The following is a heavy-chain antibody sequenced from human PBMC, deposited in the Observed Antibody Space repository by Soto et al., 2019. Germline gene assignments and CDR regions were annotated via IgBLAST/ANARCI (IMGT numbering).Heavy chain of an antibody. CDR1: GFTFSSYG. V-gene: IGHV3-30*18. Sequence: VQLVESGGGVVQPGRSLRLSCAASGFTFSSYGMHWVRQAPGKGLEWVAVISYDGSNKYYADSVKGRFTISRDNSKNTLYLQMNSLRAEDTAVYYCAKGLGDTAMVDYWGQGTLVTVSS. CDR3: AKGLGDTAMVDY. CDR2: ISYDGSNK. J-gene: IGHJ4*02. D-gene: IGHD5-18*01.